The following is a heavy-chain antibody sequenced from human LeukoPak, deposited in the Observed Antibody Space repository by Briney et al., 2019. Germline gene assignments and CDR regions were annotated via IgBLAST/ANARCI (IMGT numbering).Heavy chain of an antibody. Sequence: GGSLRLSCAASGFTFSSYGMHWVRQAPGKGLEWVAVIWYDGSNKYYADSVKGRFTISRDNSKNTLYLQMNSLRAEDTAVYYCARAPLHCSGGSCYFYYGMDVWGQGTTVTVSS. V-gene: IGHV3-33*01. CDR1: GFTFSSYG. CDR2: IWYDGSNK. D-gene: IGHD2-15*01. J-gene: IGHJ6*02. CDR3: ARAPLHCSGGSCYFYYGMDV.